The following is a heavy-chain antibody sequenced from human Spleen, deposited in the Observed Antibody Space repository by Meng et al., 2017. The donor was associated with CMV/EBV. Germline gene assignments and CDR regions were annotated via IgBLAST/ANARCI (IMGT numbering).Heavy chain of an antibody. Sequence: SLRLSCVGSGFTFSNDAMNWVRQAPGKGLEWVSTISDSGGRTYYADSVKGRFSISRDNSKSTLYLQMNSLRDEDTAVYYCASESPINYWGQGTLVTVSS. J-gene: IGHJ4*02. CDR3: ASESPINY. V-gene: IGHV3-23*01. CDR1: GFTFSNDA. CDR2: ISDSGGRT.